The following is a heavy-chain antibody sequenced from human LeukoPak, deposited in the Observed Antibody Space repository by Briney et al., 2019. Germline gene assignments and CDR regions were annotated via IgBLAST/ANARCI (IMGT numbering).Heavy chain of an antibody. Sequence: SVKVSCKASGGTFSSYAISWVRQAPAQGLEWMGRIIPILGIANYAQKFQDRVTITADKSTSTAYMELSSLRSEDTAVYYCARDPNSGYDAYYYYGMDVWGQGTTVTVSS. CDR1: GGTFSSYA. V-gene: IGHV1-69*04. CDR3: ARDPNSGYDAYYYYGMDV. CDR2: IIPILGIA. J-gene: IGHJ6*02. D-gene: IGHD5-12*01.